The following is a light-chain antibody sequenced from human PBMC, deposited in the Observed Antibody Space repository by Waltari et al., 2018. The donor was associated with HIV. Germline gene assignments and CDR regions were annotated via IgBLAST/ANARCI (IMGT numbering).Light chain of an antibody. Sequence: EIVMTQSPPTLSVSPGQRVTLPCRASQSVTSSRLAWYQQKPGQAPRLLIYGASSRATGIPDRFSGSGSGTDFTLTISRLEPEDFAVYYCQQYGNTPPYTFGQGTKLEIK. CDR1: QSVTSSR. CDR2: GAS. V-gene: IGKV3-20*01. J-gene: IGKJ2*01. CDR3: QQYGNTPPYT.